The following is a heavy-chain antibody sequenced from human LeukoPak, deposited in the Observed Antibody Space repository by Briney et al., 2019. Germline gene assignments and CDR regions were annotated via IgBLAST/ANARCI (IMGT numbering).Heavy chain of an antibody. CDR3: ARGWFGEISYYFDY. CDR2: INTNTGNP. CDR1: GYTFSSYA. D-gene: IGHD3-10*01. Sequence: ASVKVSCKASGYTFSSYAMNWVRQAPGQGLEWMGWINTNTGNPTHAQGFTGRFVFSLDTSVTTAYLQISSLKAEDTAVYYCARGWFGEISYYFDYWGQGTLVTVSS. V-gene: IGHV7-4-1*02. J-gene: IGHJ4*02.